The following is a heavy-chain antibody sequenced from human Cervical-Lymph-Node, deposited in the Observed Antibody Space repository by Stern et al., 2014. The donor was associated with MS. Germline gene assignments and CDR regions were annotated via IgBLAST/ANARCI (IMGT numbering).Heavy chain of an antibody. Sequence: QLVESGGGLVQPGRSLRLSCAASGFTFDDYAMHWVRQAPGKGLEWVSGISWKSGSIGYADSVKGRFTISRDNAKNSLYLQMNSLRAEDTALYYCAKDTKITATWYFDLWGRGTLVTVSS. CDR2: ISWKSGSI. J-gene: IGHJ2*01. CDR1: GFTFDDYA. CDR3: AKDTKITATWYFDL. D-gene: IGHD1-26*01. V-gene: IGHV3-9*01.